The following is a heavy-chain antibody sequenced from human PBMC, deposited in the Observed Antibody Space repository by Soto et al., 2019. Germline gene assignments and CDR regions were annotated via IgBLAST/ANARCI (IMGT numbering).Heavy chain of an antibody. CDR1: GFTFSSHG. CDR2: ISAYNGNT. Sequence: APVKGSCKGSGFTFSSHGISWWRQAPGQGLEWMGWISAYNGNTNYAQKLQGRVTMTTDTSTSTAYMELRSLRSDDTAVYYCARESTPADYWGQGTLVTVSS. CDR3: ARESTPADY. V-gene: IGHV1-18*01. J-gene: IGHJ4*02.